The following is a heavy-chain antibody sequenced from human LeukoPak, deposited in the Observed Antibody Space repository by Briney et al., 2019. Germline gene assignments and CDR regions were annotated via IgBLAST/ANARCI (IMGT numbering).Heavy chain of an antibody. V-gene: IGHV1-24*01. CDR1: GYTLTELS. CDR3: ATAVTTLRAFDI. Sequence: ASVKVSCKVSGYTLTELSMHWVRQAPGKRLEWMGGFDPEDGETIYAQKFQGRVTMTEDTSTDTAYMELSSLRSEDTAVYYCATAVTTLRAFDIWGQGTMVTVSS. CDR2: FDPEDGET. D-gene: IGHD4-17*01. J-gene: IGHJ3*02.